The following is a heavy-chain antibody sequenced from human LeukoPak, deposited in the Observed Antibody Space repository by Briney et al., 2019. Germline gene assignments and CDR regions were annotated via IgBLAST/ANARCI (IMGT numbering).Heavy chain of an antibody. Sequence: GGSLRLSCAASRFTFSDYYMSWIRQAPGKGLEWVSYISSSGSTIYYADSAKGRFTISRNNAKNSLYLQMNSLRAEDTAVYYYAREGYSSATFDYWGQETRVTVSS. V-gene: IGHV3-11*01. CDR1: RFTFSDYY. CDR3: AREGYSSATFDY. CDR2: ISSSGSTI. J-gene: IGHJ4*02. D-gene: IGHD6-25*01.